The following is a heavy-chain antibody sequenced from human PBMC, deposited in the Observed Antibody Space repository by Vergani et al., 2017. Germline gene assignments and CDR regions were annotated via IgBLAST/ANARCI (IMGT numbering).Heavy chain of an antibody. CDR3: ASVKLGYGDYYYYGMDV. D-gene: IGHD4-17*01. J-gene: IGHJ6*02. V-gene: IGHV1-69*04. Sequence: QVQLVQSGAEVKKPGASVKVSCKASGYTFTSYGISWVRQAPGQGLEWMGRIIPILGIANYAQKFQGRVTITADKSTSTAYMELSSLRSEDTAVYYCASVKLGYGDYYYYGMDVWGQGTTVTVSS. CDR2: IIPILGIA. CDR1: GYTFTSYG.